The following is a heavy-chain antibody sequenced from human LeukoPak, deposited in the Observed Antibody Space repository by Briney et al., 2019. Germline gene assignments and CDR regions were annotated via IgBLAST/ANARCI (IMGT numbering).Heavy chain of an antibody. CDR2: IYYSGST. Sequence: SETLSLTCTVSGGSISSYYWSWIRQPPGKGLEWIGYIYYSGSTNYNPSLKSRVTISVDTSKNQFSLKLSSVTAADTAVYYCARGRGYSYGYYNYWGQGTLVTVSP. J-gene: IGHJ4*02. V-gene: IGHV4-59*01. CDR3: ARGRGYSYGYYNY. D-gene: IGHD5-18*01. CDR1: GGSISSYY.